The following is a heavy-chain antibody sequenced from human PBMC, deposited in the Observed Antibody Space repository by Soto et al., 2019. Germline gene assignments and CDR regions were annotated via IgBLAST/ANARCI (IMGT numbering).Heavy chain of an antibody. CDR3: AAVAYSGYDYGHHDAFDI. Sequence: GAPVKVSSEASGFTYTSSAMQWVRQARGQRLERIGWIVVGSGNTNYAQKFQKRVTITRDMSTSTAYMEQSSLRSEDTAVYYCAAVAYSGYDYGHHDAFDIWGQGTMVTVSS. J-gene: IGHJ3*02. D-gene: IGHD5-12*01. CDR1: GFTYTSSA. V-gene: IGHV1-58*02. CDR2: IVVGSGNT.